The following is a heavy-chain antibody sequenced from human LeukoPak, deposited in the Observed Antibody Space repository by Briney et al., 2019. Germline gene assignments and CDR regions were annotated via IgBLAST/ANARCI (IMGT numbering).Heavy chain of an antibody. D-gene: IGHD4-17*01. CDR3: ATTYGDYVYTFGQ. CDR1: GFTFSSYA. Sequence: GGSLRLSCAASGFTFSSYAMSWVRQAPGKGLEWVSIIYSGGSTFYADSVKGRFTISRDNSKNTLYLQMNSLRAEDTAVYYCATTYGDYVYTFGQWGQGTLVTVSS. V-gene: IGHV3-23*03. J-gene: IGHJ4*02. CDR2: IYSGGST.